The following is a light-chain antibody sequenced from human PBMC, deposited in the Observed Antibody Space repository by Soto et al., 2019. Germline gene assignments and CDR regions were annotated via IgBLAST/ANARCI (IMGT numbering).Light chain of an antibody. V-gene: IGKV1-39*01. CDR3: KQSYSTPRT. Sequence: DIQMTQSPSSLSASVGDRVTITCRASQSISSYLNWYQQKPGKAPKLLIYAASSLQSGVPSRFSGSGSGTDFNLTISSLKPEDFATYYCKQSYSTPRTFGQGTKVDIK. J-gene: IGKJ1*01. CDR1: QSISSY. CDR2: AAS.